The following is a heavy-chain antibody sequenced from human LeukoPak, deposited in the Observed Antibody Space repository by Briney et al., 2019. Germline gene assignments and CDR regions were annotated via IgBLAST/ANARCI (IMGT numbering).Heavy chain of an antibody. CDR1: GFTFSSYD. V-gene: IGHV3-30*18. Sequence: GGSLRLSCAASGFTFSSYDMHWVRQAPGKGLEWVAVISYDGSNKYYADSVKGRFTISRDNSKNTLYLQMNSLRAEDTAVYYCAKVYSSSLSFDIWGQGTMVTVSS. CDR3: AKVYSSSLSFDI. D-gene: IGHD6-6*01. J-gene: IGHJ3*02. CDR2: ISYDGSNK.